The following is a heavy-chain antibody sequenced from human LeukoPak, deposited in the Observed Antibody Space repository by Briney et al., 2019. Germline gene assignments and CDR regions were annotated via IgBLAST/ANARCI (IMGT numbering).Heavy chain of an antibody. CDR1: GFTFSSYA. J-gene: IGHJ4*02. Sequence: GGSLRLSCTASGFTFSSYAMSWVRQAPGKGLEWVSGISGGGSSTYYADSVKGRFAISRDNSKNTLHLQMNSLRVEDTAVYYCAKDSYYYDSSSRTRGDYFDYWGQGTLVTVSS. V-gene: IGHV3-23*01. D-gene: IGHD3-22*01. CDR3: AKDSYYYDSSSRTRGDYFDY. CDR2: ISGGGSST.